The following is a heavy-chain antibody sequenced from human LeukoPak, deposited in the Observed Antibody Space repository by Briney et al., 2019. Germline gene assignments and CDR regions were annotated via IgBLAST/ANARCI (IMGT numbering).Heavy chain of an antibody. CDR1: GGTFSSYA. CDR2: IIPILGIA. D-gene: IGHD3-10*01. CDR3: ARDPGEFWYFDL. Sequence: ASVKVSCKASGGTFSSYAISWVRQAPGQGLEWMGRIIPILGIANYAQKFQGRVTITADKSTSTAYMELSSLRSEDTAVYYCARDPGEFWYFDLWGRGTLVTVSS. V-gene: IGHV1-69*04. J-gene: IGHJ2*01.